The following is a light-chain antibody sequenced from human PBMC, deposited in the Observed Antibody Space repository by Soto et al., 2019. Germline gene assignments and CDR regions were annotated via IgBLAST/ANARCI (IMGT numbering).Light chain of an antibody. CDR1: QSISSY. CDR2: DAS. J-gene: IGKJ4*01. CDR3: QQRSNWPLT. V-gene: IGKV3-11*01. Sequence: EIVLTQSPATLSLSPGDRATLSCRASQSISSYLAWYQQKPGQTPRLLIFDASNRATGIPARFSGSGSETDFTLTISSLEPEDFAVYFCQQRSNWPLTFGGGTKVEIK.